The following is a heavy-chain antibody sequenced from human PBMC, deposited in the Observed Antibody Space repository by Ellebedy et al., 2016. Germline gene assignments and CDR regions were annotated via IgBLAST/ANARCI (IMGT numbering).Heavy chain of an antibody. CDR1: GFTFSSYA. V-gene: IGHV3-23*01. CDR3: AKDSGGEEDY. J-gene: IGHJ4*02. Sequence: GESLKISCAASGFTFSSYAMSWVRQAPGKGLEWVSAISGSGGSTYYADSVKGRFTISRDNSKNTLYLQMNSLRAEDTAVYYCAKDSGGEEDYWGQGTLVTVSS. D-gene: IGHD2-21*01. CDR2: ISGSGGST.